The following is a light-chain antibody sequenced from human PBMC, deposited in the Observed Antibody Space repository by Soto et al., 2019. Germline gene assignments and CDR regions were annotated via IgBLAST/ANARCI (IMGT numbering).Light chain of an antibody. CDR3: QQYGDSPVT. Sequence: EIVLTQSPGTLSLSPGERATLSCRASQSVSNNYLAWYQQKPGQAPRLLISDASDRATGIPDRFSGSGSGTDFTLTISRLVPEDFAVYYCQQYGDSPVTFGQGTKVDIK. CDR2: DAS. CDR1: QSVSNNY. V-gene: IGKV3-20*01. J-gene: IGKJ1*01.